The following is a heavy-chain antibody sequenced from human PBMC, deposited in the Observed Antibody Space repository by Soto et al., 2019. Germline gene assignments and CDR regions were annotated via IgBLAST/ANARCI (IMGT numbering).Heavy chain of an antibody. CDR1: GFSLTTSGVG. J-gene: IGHJ3*01. V-gene: IGHV2-5*01. CDR2: IYWNDDE. Sequence: QITLRESGPTLVKPTQTLTLTCTFSGFSLTTSGVGVGWICQPPGKALEWLALIYWNDDERYSPSLESRLRISKDTSANQVVLKMTDMDPADTATYFCAHSRDPNYALWSGYYCGFDVWGQGTMVTVSS. CDR3: AHSRDPNYALWSGYYCGFDV. D-gene: IGHD3-3*01.